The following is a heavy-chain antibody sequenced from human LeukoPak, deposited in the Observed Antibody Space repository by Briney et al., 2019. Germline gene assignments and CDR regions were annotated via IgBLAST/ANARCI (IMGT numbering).Heavy chain of an antibody. CDR3: ARDSSSWYYFDY. CDR1: GFTFSSYD. D-gene: IGHD6-13*01. Sequence: GGSLRLSCAASGFTFSSYDMNWVRQAPGKGLEWLSFISSGGSSIYYADSVKGRFTISRDNAKNSLYLQMNSLRAEDTAVYYCARDSSSWYYFDYWGQGTLVTVSS. CDR2: ISSGGSSI. J-gene: IGHJ4*02. V-gene: IGHV3-48*03.